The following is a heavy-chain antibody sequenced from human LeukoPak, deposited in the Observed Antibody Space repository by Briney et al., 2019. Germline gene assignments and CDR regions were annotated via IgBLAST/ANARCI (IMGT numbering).Heavy chain of an antibody. V-gene: IGHV4-39*07. CDR3: AGGRAAAGTHYFDY. CDR1: GGSISSSSYY. D-gene: IGHD6-13*01. J-gene: IGHJ4*02. CDR2: IYYSGST. Sequence: SETLSLTCTVSGGSISSSSYYWGWIRQPPGKGLEWIGSIYYSGSTYYNPSLKSRVTISVDTSKNQFSLKLSSVTAADTAVYYCAGGRAAAGTHYFDYWGQGTLVTVSS.